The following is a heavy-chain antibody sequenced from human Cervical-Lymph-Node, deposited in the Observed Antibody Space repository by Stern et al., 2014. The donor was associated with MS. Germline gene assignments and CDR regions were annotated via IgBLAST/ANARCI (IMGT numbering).Heavy chain of an antibody. CDR1: GGTLNNYA. J-gene: IGHJ4*02. V-gene: IGHV1-69*09. CDR3: ARSPDLYDSSGYYFD. Sequence: VPLVESGAEVKKPGSSVKVSCKASGGTLNNYAVSWVRQAPGPGLAWIGKIIPFLGIANYAHKCQGRVTLTAAATTSYMEVSSLRSDDTAVYYCARSPDLYDSSGYYFDWGQGTLVTVSS. D-gene: IGHD3-22*01. CDR2: IIPFLGIA.